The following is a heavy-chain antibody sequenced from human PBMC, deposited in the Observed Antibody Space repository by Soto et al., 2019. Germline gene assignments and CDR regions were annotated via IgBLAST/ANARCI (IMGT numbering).Heavy chain of an antibody. CDR1: GYTFTGHQ. CDR3: ARGRGVTGFVLSNSALHV. CDR2: INPNTGDT. Sequence: QVQLVQSGAEVKKLGASVKVSCKASGYTFTGHQIHWVRQAPGQGLEWVGWINPNTGDTNYSQRFRGSVTTTSDTSISTAYMVPTRLRSGVTPVYSCARGRGVTGFVLSNSALHVWAAGTTVSVSS. V-gene: IGHV1-2*04. D-gene: IGHD2-8*02. J-gene: IGHJ6*04.